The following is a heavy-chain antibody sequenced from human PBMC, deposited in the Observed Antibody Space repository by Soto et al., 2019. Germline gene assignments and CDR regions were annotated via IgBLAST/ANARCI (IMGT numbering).Heavy chain of an antibody. V-gene: IGHV4-30-2*01. J-gene: IGHJ4*02. CDR2: IYHSGST. Sequence: SETLCLTCAVSGGTIISGGYSWSWIRKPPGKGLEWIGYIYHSGSTYYNPSLKSRVTISVDRSKNQFSLKLSSVTAADTAVYYCARAGGLGAVAVDYWGQGTLVTVSS. D-gene: IGHD6-19*01. CDR1: GGTIISGGYS. CDR3: ARAGGLGAVAVDY.